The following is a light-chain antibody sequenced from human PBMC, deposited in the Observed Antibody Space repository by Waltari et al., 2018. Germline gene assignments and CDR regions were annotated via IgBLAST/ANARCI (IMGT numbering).Light chain of an antibody. Sequence: EIVMTQSPATLSVSPGERATLSCRASQSVSSNLAWYQQTPGQAPRLLIYVASTRATGIPARFSGSGSGTEFTLTISSLQSEDFAVYYCQQYNNWPWYTFGQGTKLEIK. CDR1: QSVSSN. V-gene: IGKV3-15*01. J-gene: IGKJ2*01. CDR2: VAS. CDR3: QQYNNWPWYT.